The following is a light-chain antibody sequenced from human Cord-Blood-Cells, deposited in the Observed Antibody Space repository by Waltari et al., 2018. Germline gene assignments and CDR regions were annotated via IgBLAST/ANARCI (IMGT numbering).Light chain of an antibody. J-gene: IGKJ2*03. CDR1: QDISSW. V-gene: IGKV1D-12*01. Sequence: DIQMTQSPSSVSASVGERVTITCRASQDISSWLAWYQQKPGNAPQLLIYAASSLQSGVPSRFSGSGSGTDFSLTISSLQPEDFATYYCQQANSIPYSFGQGTKLEIK. CDR2: AAS. CDR3: QQANSIPYS.